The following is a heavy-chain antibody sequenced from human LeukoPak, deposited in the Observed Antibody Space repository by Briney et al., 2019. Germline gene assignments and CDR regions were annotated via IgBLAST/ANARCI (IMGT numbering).Heavy chain of an antibody. V-gene: IGHV4-39*07. J-gene: IGHJ4*02. D-gene: IGHD3-10*01. CDR1: GGSISSSSYY. CDR3: ASYGSGSYPFDY. Sequence: PSETLSLTCTVSGGSISSSSYYWGWIRQPPGKGLEWIGNIYYSGSTYYNPSLKSRVTISVDTSKNQFSLKLSSVTAADTAVYYCASYGSGSYPFDYWGQGTLVTVSS. CDR2: IYYSGST.